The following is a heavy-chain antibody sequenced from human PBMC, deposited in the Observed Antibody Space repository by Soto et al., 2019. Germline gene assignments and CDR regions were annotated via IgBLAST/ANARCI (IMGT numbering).Heavy chain of an antibody. Sequence: SVKVSCKASGGTFSSYAISWVRQAPGQGLEWMGGIIPIFGTANYAQKFQGRVTITADESTSTAYMELSSLRSEDTAVYYCARGSIFGVVIMGFDYWGQGTLVTVSS. D-gene: IGHD3-3*01. CDR3: ARGSIFGVVIMGFDY. V-gene: IGHV1-69*13. CDR1: GGTFSSYA. J-gene: IGHJ4*02. CDR2: IIPIFGTA.